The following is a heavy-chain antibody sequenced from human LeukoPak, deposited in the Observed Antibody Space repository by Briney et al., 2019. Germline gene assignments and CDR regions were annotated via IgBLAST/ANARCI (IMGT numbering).Heavy chain of an antibody. CDR3: ARAKDTAMVIDY. J-gene: IGHJ4*02. V-gene: IGHV4-59*01. CDR2: IYYSGST. Sequence: SETPSLTCTVSGGSISSYYWSWIRQPPGKGLEWIGYIYYSGSTNYNPSLKSRVTISVDTSKNQFSLKLSSVTAADTAVYYCARAKDTAMVIDYWGQGTLVTVSS. D-gene: IGHD5-18*01. CDR1: GGSISSYY.